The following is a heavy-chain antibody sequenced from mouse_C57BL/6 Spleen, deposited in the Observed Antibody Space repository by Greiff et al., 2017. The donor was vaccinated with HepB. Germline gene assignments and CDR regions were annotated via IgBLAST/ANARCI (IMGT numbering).Heavy chain of an antibody. CDR1: GYTFTSYW. CDR3: ARAYCSDCGGY. J-gene: IGHJ2*01. CDR2: IDPSDSEI. D-gene: IGHD2-12*01. V-gene: IGHV1-52*01. Sequence: QVQLQQSGAELVRPGPSVKLSCKASGYTFTSYWMHWVKQSPKQGLEWIGNIDPSDSEIHYKQKFKDKATLTVDKSSSTAYMQLSSLTAEDSAVYYCARAYCSDCGGYWGKGTTLTVSS.